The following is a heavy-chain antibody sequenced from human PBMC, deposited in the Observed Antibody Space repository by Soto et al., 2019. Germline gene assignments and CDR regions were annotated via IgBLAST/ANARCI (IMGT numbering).Heavy chain of an antibody. Sequence: GGSLRLSCAASGFTFDIYAMTWVRQAPGKGLEWVSSISGGTTYYADSVEGRFTISQDNSKNTLYLQLNSLRAEDTAVYYCAETRVDSSGWYFLNYWGQGTLVTVSS. V-gene: IGHV3-23*01. CDR2: ISGGTT. CDR1: GFTFDIYA. D-gene: IGHD6-19*01. CDR3: AETRVDSSGWYFLNY. J-gene: IGHJ4*02.